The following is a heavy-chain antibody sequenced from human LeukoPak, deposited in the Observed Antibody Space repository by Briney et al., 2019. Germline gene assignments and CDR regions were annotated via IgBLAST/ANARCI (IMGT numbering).Heavy chain of an antibody. D-gene: IGHD2-2*02. CDR2: IWHDGINP. Sequence: PGGSLRLSCAASGGVFSSCGLHWVRQAPARGMEWEADIWHDGINPHYADSVKGPFTTSRDISRNTLYLQMDSLRADDTAVYYCAAVFAEGYIDYWGQGTVVTVSS. CDR3: AAVFAEGYIDY. CDR1: GGVFSSCG. V-gene: IGHV3-33*01. J-gene: IGHJ4*02.